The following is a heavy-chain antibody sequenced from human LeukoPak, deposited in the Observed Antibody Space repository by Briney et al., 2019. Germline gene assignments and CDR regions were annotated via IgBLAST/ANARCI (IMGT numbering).Heavy chain of an antibody. D-gene: IGHD6-13*01. CDR1: GYTFTGYY. V-gene: IGHV1-2*02. J-gene: IGHJ5*02. CDR2: INPNSGGT. CDR3: ATVTSSSWGNWFDP. Sequence: ASVKVSRKASGYTFTGYYMHWVRQAPGQGLEWMGWINPNSGGTNYAQKFQGRVTMTRDTSISTAYMELSRLRSDDTAVYYCATVTSSSWGNWFDPWGQGTLVTVSS.